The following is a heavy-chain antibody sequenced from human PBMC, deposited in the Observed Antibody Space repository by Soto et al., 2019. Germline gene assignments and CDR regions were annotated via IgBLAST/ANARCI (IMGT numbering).Heavy chain of an antibody. CDR1: GGSFSGYY. J-gene: IGHJ6*02. V-gene: IGHV4-34*01. CDR2: INHSGST. D-gene: IGHD5-18*01. Sequence: PSETLSPTCAVYGGSFSGYYWSWIRQPPGKGLEWIGEINHSGSTNYNPSLKSRVTISVDTSKNQFSLKLSSVTAADTAVYYCARRASYGVYYYYGMDVWGQGTTVTVSS. CDR3: ARRASYGVYYYYGMDV.